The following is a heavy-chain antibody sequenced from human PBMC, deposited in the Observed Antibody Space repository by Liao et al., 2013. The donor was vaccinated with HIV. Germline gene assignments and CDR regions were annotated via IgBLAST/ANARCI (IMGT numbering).Heavy chain of an antibody. V-gene: IGHV4-61*02. CDR2: FYSSGNT. J-gene: IGHJ6*03. Sequence: QVQLQESGPGLVKPSQTLSLTCTVSGASISSGTYFWSWIRQPAGKGLEWIGRFYSSGNTNYKPSLKSRVIMSVDTSKNQISLKLTSVTAADTAVYYCARERREIYSGSHLFYYYYYMDVWGKGTTVTVSS. D-gene: IGHD5-12*01. CDR1: GASISSGTYF. CDR3: ARERREIYSGSHLFYYYYYMDV.